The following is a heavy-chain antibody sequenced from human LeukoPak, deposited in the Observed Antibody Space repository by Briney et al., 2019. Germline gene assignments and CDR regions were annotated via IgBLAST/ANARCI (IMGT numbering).Heavy chain of an antibody. D-gene: IGHD3-10*01. Sequence: PGVSLRLSCAASGFTFSNYGMHWLRQAPGKGLEGVAVTSYDGSNKDYADSVKGRFTITRDNSTNKLYLQMISLKVEDTDMYYCARESVWGWVRGVIRGMDVWGQGTTVTVSS. CDR3: ARESVWGWVRGVIRGMDV. CDR2: TSYDGSNK. V-gene: IGHV3-30-3*01. CDR1: GFTFSNYG. J-gene: IGHJ6*02.